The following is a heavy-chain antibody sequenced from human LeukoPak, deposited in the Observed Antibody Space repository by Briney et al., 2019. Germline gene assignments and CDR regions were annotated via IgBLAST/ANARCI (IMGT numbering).Heavy chain of an antibody. D-gene: IGHD5-18*01. CDR2: IIPLFGAA. Sequence: GASVKVSCKASGGTFSSYAISWVRQAPGQGLEWMGSIIPLFGAAKYAQKFQGRVTITTDESTSKVYMALSSLRSEDTAVYYCARDTAMDPSFDYWGQGTLVTVSS. CDR3: ARDTAMDPSFDY. CDR1: GGTFSSYA. J-gene: IGHJ4*02. V-gene: IGHV1-69*05.